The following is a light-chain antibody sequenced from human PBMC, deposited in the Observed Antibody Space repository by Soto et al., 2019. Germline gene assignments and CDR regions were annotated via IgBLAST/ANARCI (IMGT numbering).Light chain of an antibody. CDR3: SSYAGSSSYV. Sequence: QSALTQPRSVSGSHGQSVTIPCTGTSSDIGGYNYVSWYQQHPGKAPKLMIYTVTKRPSGVPDRFSGSKSDNTASLTISGLQAVYVADYYCSSYAGSSSYVFGTGSEVTVL. J-gene: IGLJ1*01. V-gene: IGLV2-11*01. CDR2: TVT. CDR1: SSDIGGYNY.